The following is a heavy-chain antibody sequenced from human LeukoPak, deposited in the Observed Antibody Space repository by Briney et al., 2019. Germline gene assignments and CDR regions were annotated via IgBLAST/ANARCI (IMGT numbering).Heavy chain of an antibody. CDR1: GGTFSSYA. CDR3: ARDELAARLPVWGDYYYYVDV. CDR2: IIPIFGTA. Sequence: SVKVSCKASGGTFSSYAISWVRQAPGQGLEWMGGIIPIFGTANYAQKFQGRVTITTDESTSTAYMELSSLRSEDTAVYYCARDELAARLPVWGDYYYYVDVWGKGTTVTVSS. V-gene: IGHV1-69*05. D-gene: IGHD6-6*01. J-gene: IGHJ6*03.